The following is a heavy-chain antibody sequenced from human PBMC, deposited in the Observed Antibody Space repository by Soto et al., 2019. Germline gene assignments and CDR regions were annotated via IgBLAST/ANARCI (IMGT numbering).Heavy chain of an antibody. CDR3: AKGSSESRPYYFDY. J-gene: IGHJ4*02. Sequence: GGSLRLSCAASGFTFSSYAMHWVRQAPGKGLEWVAVISYDGSNKYYADSVKGRFTISRDNSKNTLYLQMNSLRAEDTAVYYCAKGSSESRPYYFDYWGQGILVTVSS. V-gene: IGHV3-30-3*01. CDR2: ISYDGSNK. D-gene: IGHD3-22*01. CDR1: GFTFSSYA.